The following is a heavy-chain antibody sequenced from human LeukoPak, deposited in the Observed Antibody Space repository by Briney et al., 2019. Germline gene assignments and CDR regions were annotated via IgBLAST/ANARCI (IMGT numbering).Heavy chain of an antibody. D-gene: IGHD6-6*01. V-gene: IGHV3-23*01. Sequence: GGSLRLSCAASGFTFSSYAMSWVRQAPGKGLEWVSAISGSGGSTYYADSVKGRFTISRDNSKDTLYLQMNSLRAEDTAVYYCAKSEYSSSSRDPGGTWGQGTMVTVSS. CDR2: ISGSGGST. J-gene: IGHJ3*01. CDR3: AKSEYSSSSRDPGGT. CDR1: GFTFSSYA.